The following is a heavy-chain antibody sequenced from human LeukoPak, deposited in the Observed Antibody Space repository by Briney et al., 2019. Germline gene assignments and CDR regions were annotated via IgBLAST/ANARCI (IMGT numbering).Heavy chain of an antibody. V-gene: IGHV3-30*02. CDR3: AKDPSDYYGMDV. J-gene: IGHJ6*02. D-gene: IGHD3-10*01. CDR1: GFTFSSYG. CDR2: IRYDGSNK. Sequence: GGSLRLSCAASGFTFSSYGMHWVRQAPGKGLEWVAFIRYDGSNKYYADSVKGRFTISRDNSKNTLYLQMNSLRAEDTAVYYYAKDPSDYYGMDVWGQGTTVTVSS.